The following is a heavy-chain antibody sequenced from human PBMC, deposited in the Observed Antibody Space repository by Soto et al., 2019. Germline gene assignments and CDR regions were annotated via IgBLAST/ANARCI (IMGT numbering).Heavy chain of an antibody. J-gene: IGHJ5*02. Sequence: SETLSLTCAVSGGSISSSNWWSWVRQPPGKGLEWIGEIYYSGSTNYNPSLKSRVTISVDTSKNQFSLKLSSVAAADTAVYYCARAGEGSPRFDPWGQGTLVTVSS. D-gene: IGHD2-15*01. CDR1: GGSISSSNW. CDR2: IYYSGST. CDR3: ARAGEGSPRFDP. V-gene: IGHV4-4*02.